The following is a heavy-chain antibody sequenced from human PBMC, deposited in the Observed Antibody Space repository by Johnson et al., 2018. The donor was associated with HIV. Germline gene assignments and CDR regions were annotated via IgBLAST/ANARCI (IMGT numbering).Heavy chain of an antibody. J-gene: IGHJ3*02. CDR3: AKDSQGLRAFDI. CDR1: GFSFSDYF. Sequence: QVQLVESGGGLVKPGGSLRLSCAASGFSFSDYFMSWIRQAPGKGLECISYISSSGTTIYYTDSVKGRFTISRDNSKNTLYLQMNSLRAEDTAVYYCAKDSQGLRAFDIWGQGTMVTVSS. V-gene: IGHV3-11*01. CDR2: ISSSGTTI. D-gene: IGHD6-25*01.